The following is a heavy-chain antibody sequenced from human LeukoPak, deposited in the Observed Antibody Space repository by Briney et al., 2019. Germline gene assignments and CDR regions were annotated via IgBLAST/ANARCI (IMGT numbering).Heavy chain of an antibody. Sequence: PAGSLRLSCAASGFTVSSYAMYWVRQAPGKGLEYVSGISSNGGSTHYANSVKGRFTISRDNSKNTLYRQMNSLRAEDTAVYYCARTTGGDILTGYFDYWGQGTLVTVSS. D-gene: IGHD3-9*01. V-gene: IGHV3-64*01. CDR1: GFTVSSYA. CDR3: ARTTGGDILTGYFDY. CDR2: ISSNGGST. J-gene: IGHJ4*02.